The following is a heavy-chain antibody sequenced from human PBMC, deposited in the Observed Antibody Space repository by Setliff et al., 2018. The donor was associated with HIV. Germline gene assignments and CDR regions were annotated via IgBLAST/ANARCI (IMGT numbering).Heavy chain of an antibody. CDR3: ARHSPSDY. V-gene: IGHV4-59*08. CDR2: IYNSAST. J-gene: IGHJ4*02. CDR1: GDSISTDY. Sequence: SETLSLTCTVSGDSISTDYWTWIRQPPGKGLEWIGYIYNSASTSYNPSLKSRVTISVDTSKNQFSLKLSSVTAEDTAVYHCARHSPSDYWGQGTLVTVSS.